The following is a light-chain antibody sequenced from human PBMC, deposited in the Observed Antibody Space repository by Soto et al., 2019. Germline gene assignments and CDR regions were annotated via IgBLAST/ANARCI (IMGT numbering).Light chain of an antibody. CDR1: QSVSSY. CDR2: DAS. J-gene: IGKJ2*01. CDR3: QQRSNWHT. Sequence: IVLTQSPATLSLSPGERATLSCRASQSVSSYLAWYQQKPGQAPRLLIYDASTRATGIPARFSGSGSGTDFTLTVSSLEPEDFAVYYCQQRSNWHTFGQGTKLETK. V-gene: IGKV3-11*01.